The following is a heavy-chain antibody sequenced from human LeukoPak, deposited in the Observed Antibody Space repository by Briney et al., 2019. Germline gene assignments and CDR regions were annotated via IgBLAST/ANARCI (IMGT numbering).Heavy chain of an antibody. J-gene: IGHJ5*02. V-gene: IGHV4-30-4*08. Sequence: SQTLSLTCTVSGGSISSGDYYWSWIRQPPGKGLEWIGYIYYSGSTYYNPSLKSRVTISVDTSKNQFSLKLSSVTAADTAVYYCVRDVTYYDFWSGYSWFDPWGQGTLVTVSS. D-gene: IGHD3-3*01. CDR3: VRDVTYYDFWSGYSWFDP. CDR1: GGSISSGDYY. CDR2: IYYSGST.